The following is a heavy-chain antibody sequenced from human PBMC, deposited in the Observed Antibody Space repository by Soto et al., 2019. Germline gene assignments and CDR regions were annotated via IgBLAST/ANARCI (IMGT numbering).Heavy chain of an antibody. J-gene: IGHJ4*02. V-gene: IGHV1-18*04. D-gene: IGHD3-16*01. Sequence: QVHLVQSGDEVKKPGASVKVSCKSSGYTFTDYGFSWLRQAPGQGLEWLGWISGYNGNTNYGQTFQGRVTMTADTSTSTAYMELKSQRSDDTAVYYCARGGWHTFFDYWGQGTLVTVSP. CDR2: ISGYNGNT. CDR3: ARGGWHTFFDY. CDR1: GYTFTDYG.